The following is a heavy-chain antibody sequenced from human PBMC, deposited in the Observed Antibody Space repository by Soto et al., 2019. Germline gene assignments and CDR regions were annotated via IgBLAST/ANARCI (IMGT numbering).Heavy chain of an antibody. CDR1: GYTFSNYG. CDR3: ARGTGLNDGSDL. CDR2: VNGDGGNT. J-gene: IGHJ3*01. Sequence: QVHLVQSGGEVKKPGASVKISCQTSGYTFSNYGITWVRQAPGQGLEWVGWVNGDGGNTNYAQNMEGRVTMTTDASTATADMELRNLRSDDTATYYCARGTGLNDGSDLWGQGTVVSVSS. V-gene: IGHV1-18*01.